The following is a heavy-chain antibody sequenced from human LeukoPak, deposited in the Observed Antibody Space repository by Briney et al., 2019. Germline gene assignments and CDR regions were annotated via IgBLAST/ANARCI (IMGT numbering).Heavy chain of an antibody. CDR1: GYTFTSYD. J-gene: IGHJ6*04. CDR3: ARALAGTAELDV. V-gene: IGHV1-8*01. Sequence: ASVKVSCKASGYTFTSYDIHWVRQATGQGLEWMGRMNPNNGNTGDAQKFQGRVTMTRDPSISTAYMELSSLRSEDTGVYFCARALAGTAELDVWGKGTTVAVSS. D-gene: IGHD1-1*01. CDR2: MNPNNGNT.